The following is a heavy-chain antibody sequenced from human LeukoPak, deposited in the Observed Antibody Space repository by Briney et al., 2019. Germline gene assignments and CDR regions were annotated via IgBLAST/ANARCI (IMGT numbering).Heavy chain of an antibody. J-gene: IGHJ4*02. CDR3: ARGPTTYFDC. V-gene: IGHV3-74*01. Sequence: GGSLRLSCAASGFTFSSYWMHWVRQAPGKGLVWVSRINTDGSSTSYADSVKGRFTISSDNAKNTLYLQMYSLSGEGTAVYYCARGPTTYFDCWGQGTLVTVSS. CDR2: INTDGSST. D-gene: IGHD1-1*01. CDR1: GFTFSSYW.